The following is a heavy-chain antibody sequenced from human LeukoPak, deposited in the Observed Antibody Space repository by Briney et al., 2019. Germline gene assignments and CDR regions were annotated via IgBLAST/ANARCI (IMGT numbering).Heavy chain of an antibody. CDR1: GFTFSSYE. Sequence: GGSLRLSCTASGFTFSSYEMNWVRQAPGKGLEWVSYISSSGRTIKYADFVKGRFTISRDNAKNSLYLQMNSLRAEDTAVYYCARDGAGGAVDYWGQGTLVTVSS. V-gene: IGHV3-48*03. J-gene: IGHJ4*02. D-gene: IGHD3-10*01. CDR2: ISSSGRTI. CDR3: ARDGAGGAVDY.